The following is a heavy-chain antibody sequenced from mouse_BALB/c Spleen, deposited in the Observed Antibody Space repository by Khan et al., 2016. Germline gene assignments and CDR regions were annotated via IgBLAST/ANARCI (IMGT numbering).Heavy chain of an antibody. CDR3: AIGELGGYFDY. V-gene: IGHV1S136*01. CDR2: INPYNDGT. CDR1: GYTFTSYV. Sequence: VQLQQSGPELVKPGASVKMSCKASGYTFTSYVMHWVKQKPGQGIEWIGYINPYNDGTKYNEKFKGKATLTSDKSSSTAYMELSSLTSEDSAVYYCAIGELGGYFDYWGQGTTLTVSS. D-gene: IGHD4-1*01. J-gene: IGHJ2*01.